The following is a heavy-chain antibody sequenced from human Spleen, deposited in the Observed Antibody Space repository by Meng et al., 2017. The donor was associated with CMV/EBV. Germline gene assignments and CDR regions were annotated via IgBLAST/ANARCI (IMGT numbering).Heavy chain of an antibody. V-gene: IGHV1-2*02. CDR2: INPSSGGT. J-gene: IGHJ4*02. D-gene: IGHD6-19*01. CDR1: GYTITDHY. CDR3: ARGISGWYMY. Sequence: SGKASGYTITDHYMHWVRQAPGQGPEWMGWINPSSGGTNYAQKFQARVTMTRDTSISTASMELSRLTSDDTAVYYCARGISGWYMYWGQGTLVTVSS.